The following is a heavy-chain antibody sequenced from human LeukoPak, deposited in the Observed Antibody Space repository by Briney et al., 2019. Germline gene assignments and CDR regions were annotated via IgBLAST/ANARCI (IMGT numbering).Heavy chain of an antibody. V-gene: IGHV3-33*06. CDR2: IWSNGNNR. CDR1: GFTFSSYG. J-gene: IGHJ3*02. Sequence: GGSLRLSCAASGFTFSSYGMHWVRQAPGKGLEWVAVIWSNGNNRYYADSVKGRFTFSRDNSKNTLSLQMNSLRAEDTAVYYCAKERSPFDGFDIWGQGTMVTVSS. CDR3: AKERSPFDGFDI.